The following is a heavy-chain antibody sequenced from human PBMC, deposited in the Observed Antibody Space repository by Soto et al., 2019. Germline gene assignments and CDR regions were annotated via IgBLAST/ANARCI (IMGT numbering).Heavy chain of an antibody. CDR1: GFTFSSYA. D-gene: IGHD2-15*01. CDR3: ARDPPGDCSGGSCTVFDY. V-gene: IGHV3-30-3*01. Sequence: GGSLRLSCAASGFTFSSYAMHWVRQAPGKGLEWVAVISYDGSNKYYADSVKGRFTISRDNSKNTLYLQMNSLRAEDTAVYYCARDPPGDCSGGSCTVFDYWGQGTLVTVSS. CDR2: ISYDGSNK. J-gene: IGHJ4*02.